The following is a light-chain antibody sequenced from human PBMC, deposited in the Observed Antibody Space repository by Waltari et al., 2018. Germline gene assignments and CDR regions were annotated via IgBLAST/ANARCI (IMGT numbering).Light chain of an antibody. J-gene: IGLJ2*01. V-gene: IGLV3-1*01. Sequence: SYDLTQPPSVSVSPGQTATITCSGDQLGDKYVCWYHPKPGQSPVLIIYEDSKRPSGIPERFSGSNSGNTATLTISETQAMDEGDYYCQAWDSLVVFGGGTKLTVL. CDR2: EDS. CDR3: QAWDSLVV. CDR1: QLGDKY.